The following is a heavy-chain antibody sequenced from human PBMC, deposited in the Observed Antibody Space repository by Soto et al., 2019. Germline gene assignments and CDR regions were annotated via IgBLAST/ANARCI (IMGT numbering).Heavy chain of an antibody. V-gene: IGHV1-18*04. CDR3: ARDPGFYYGSGGGVGLGY. Sequence: QVQLVQSGAEVNKPGASVKVSCKDSGYTFTSYGISWVRQAPGQGLDRLGWISAYNGNTNYAQKLQGRVTMTTDTSTSTAYMELRRLRSDDTAVYYCARDPGFYYGSGGGVGLGYWGKGTLVTVSS. D-gene: IGHD3-10*01. CDR1: GYTFTSYG. J-gene: IGHJ4*02. CDR2: ISAYNGNT.